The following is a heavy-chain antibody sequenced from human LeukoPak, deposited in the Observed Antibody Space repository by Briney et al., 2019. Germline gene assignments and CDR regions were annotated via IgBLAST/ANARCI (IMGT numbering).Heavy chain of an antibody. J-gene: IGHJ4*02. V-gene: IGHV4-61*02. Sequence: SETLSLTCTVSGGSISSGSYYWSWIRQPAGKGLEWIGRIYTSGSTNYNPSLKSRVTISVDTSKNQFSLKLSSVTAADTAVYCCARESYCGGDCYSEDWGQGTLVTVSS. CDR2: IYTSGST. D-gene: IGHD2-21*02. CDR3: ARESYCGGDCYSED. CDR1: GGSISSGSYY.